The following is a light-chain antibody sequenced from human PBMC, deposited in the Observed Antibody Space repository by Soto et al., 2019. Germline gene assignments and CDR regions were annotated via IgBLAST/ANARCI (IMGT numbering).Light chain of an antibody. J-gene: IGKJ1*01. Sequence: EIVLTQSPGTLSLSPGERATLSCRASQGVSGNYLAWYQQKPGQAPRLLMSGASNRATGIPDGFTGSGSGTDFTLTISRLEPEDFAVYYCHQYGSSPPTFGQGTKVDIK. V-gene: IGKV3-20*01. CDR2: GAS. CDR3: HQYGSSPPT. CDR1: QGVSGNY.